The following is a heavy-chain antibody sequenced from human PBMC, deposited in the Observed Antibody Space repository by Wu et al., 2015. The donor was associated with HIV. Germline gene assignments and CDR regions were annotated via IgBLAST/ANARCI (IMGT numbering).Heavy chain of an antibody. CDR3: ADAVAGNELDN. CDR1: GYTFTYRY. CDR2: ITPFNGNT. J-gene: IGHJ4*02. D-gene: IGHD6-19*01. V-gene: IGHV1-45*02. Sequence: QMQLVQSGAEVKKTGSSVKVSCKASGYTFTYRYLHWVRQAPGQALEWMGWITPFNGNTNYAQKFQDRVTITRDRSMSTAYMELSSLRSEDTAMYYCADAVAGNELDNWGQGTLVTVSS.